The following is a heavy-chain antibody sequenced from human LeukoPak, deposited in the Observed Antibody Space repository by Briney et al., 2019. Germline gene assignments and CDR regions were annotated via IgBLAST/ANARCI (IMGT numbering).Heavy chain of an antibody. CDR1: GGSISSYY. CDR2: ICYSGST. D-gene: IGHD5-24*01. Sequence: SETLSLTCTVSGGSISSYYWSWIRQPPGKGLEWIGYICYSGSTNYNPSLKSRVTISVDTSKNQFSLKLSSVTAADTAVYYCARDRGVEMATIFDYWGPGTLVTVSS. V-gene: IGHV4-59*01. CDR3: ARDRGVEMATIFDY. J-gene: IGHJ4*02.